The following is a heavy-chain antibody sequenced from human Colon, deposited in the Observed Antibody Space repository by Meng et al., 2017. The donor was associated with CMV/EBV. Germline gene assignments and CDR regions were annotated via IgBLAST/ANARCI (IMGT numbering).Heavy chain of an antibody. D-gene: IGHD3-22*01. CDR3: AKSPYISEYHYDSSGYFDY. CDR2: ISGSDVNT. V-gene: IGHV3-23*01. CDR1: GFTFDEYT. Sequence: GESLKISCAASGFTFDEYTMNWVRRVPGKGLEWVSTISGSDVNTYYSGSVMGRFTVSRDNSKNTLFLQMNSLRAEDTAIYYCAKSPYISEYHYDSSGYFDYWGQGTLVTVSS. J-gene: IGHJ4*02.